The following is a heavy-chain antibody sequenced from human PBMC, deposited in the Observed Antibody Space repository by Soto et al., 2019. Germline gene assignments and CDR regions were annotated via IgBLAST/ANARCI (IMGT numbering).Heavy chain of an antibody. V-gene: IGHV3-33*01. CDR3: ARDTRGAYFDY. Sequence: GGSLRLSCAASGFTFTSYGMHWVRQAPGKGLEWVAVIWDDGSNKLYGDSVRGRFTISRDNSKNTVYLQMNSLRAEDTAVYYCARDTRGAYFDYWGQGTLVTVSS. D-gene: IGHD2-15*01. J-gene: IGHJ4*02. CDR1: GFTFTSYG. CDR2: IWDDGSNK.